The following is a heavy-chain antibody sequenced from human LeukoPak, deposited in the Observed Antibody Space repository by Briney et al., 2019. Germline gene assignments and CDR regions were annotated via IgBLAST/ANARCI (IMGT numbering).Heavy chain of an antibody. Sequence: SETLSLTCTVSGGSVSSGSHYWSWIRQPPGKGLEWIGYIYYSGSTNYNPSLKSRVTISVDTSKNQFSLKLSSVTAADTAVYYCARVISGYVGFDYWGQGTLVTVSS. J-gene: IGHJ4*02. CDR2: IYYSGST. CDR3: ARVISGYVGFDY. V-gene: IGHV4-61*01. D-gene: IGHD5-12*01. CDR1: GGSVSSGSHY.